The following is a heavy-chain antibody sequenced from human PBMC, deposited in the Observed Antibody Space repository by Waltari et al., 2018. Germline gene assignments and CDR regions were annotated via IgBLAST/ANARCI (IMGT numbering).Heavy chain of an antibody. CDR2: ISYDGSNK. V-gene: IGHV3-30-3*01. J-gene: IGHJ4*02. Sequence: QVQLVESGGGVVQPGRSLRLSCADSGFPFSCHAMHWVRQAPGKGLEWVAVISYDGSNKYYADSVKGRFTISRDNSKNTLYLQMNSLRAEDTAVYYCARAADYWGQGTLVTVSS. CDR1: GFPFSCHA. CDR3: ARAADY.